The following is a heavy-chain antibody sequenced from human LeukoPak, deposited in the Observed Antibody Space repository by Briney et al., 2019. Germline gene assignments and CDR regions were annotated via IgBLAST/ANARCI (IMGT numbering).Heavy chain of an antibody. CDR2: IYYSGNT. J-gene: IGHJ4*02. Sequence: ETLSLTCTVSGGSISSHYWSWIRQPPGKGLEWIGYIYYSGNTSYNPSVKSRVTISADTSKNQFSLKLSSVTAADTAVYYCARDQGGAVAGNFDYWGQGTLVTVSS. CDR1: GGSISSHY. CDR3: ARDQGGAVAGNFDY. D-gene: IGHD6-19*01. V-gene: IGHV4-59*11.